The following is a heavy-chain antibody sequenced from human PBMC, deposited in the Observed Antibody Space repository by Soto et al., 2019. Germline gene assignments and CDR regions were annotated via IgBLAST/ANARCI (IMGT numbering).Heavy chain of an antibody. CDR1: GGSISSGDYY. Sequence: QVQLQESGPGLVKPSQTLSLTRTVSGGSISSGDYYWSWIRQPPGKGLEWIGYIYYSGSTYYNPSLKGRVTISVDTSKNQFSLKLSSVTAADTAVYYCARRYCSGGCYFDYWGQGTLVTVSS. V-gene: IGHV4-30-4*01. D-gene: IGHD2-15*01. CDR3: ARRYCSGGCYFDY. CDR2: IYYSGST. J-gene: IGHJ4*02.